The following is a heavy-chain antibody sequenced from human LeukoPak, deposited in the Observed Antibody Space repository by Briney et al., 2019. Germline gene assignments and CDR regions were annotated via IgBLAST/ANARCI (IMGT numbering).Heavy chain of an antibody. D-gene: IGHD1-26*01. J-gene: IGHJ3*02. CDR3: AGGPYSDAFDI. V-gene: IGHV4-4*09. CDR2: IYTSGST. Sequence: SETLSLTCTVSGGSISSYYWSWIRQPPGKGLEWIGHIYTSGSTNYNPSLKSRVTISVDTSKNQFSLKLSSVTAADTAVYYCAGGPYSDAFDIWGQGTMVTVSS. CDR1: GGSISSYY.